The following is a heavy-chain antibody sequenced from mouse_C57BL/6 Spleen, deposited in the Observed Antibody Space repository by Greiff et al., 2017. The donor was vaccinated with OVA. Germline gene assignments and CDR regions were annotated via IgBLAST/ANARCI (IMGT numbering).Heavy chain of an antibody. D-gene: IGHD2-2*01. CDR1: GYTFTSYW. CDR3: ARTGNTMVTTDY. J-gene: IGHJ2*01. V-gene: IGHV1-55*01. CDR2: IYPGSGST. Sequence: QVQLQQPGAELVKPGASVKMSCKASGYTFTSYWITWVKQRPGQGLEWIGDIYPGSGSTNYTEKLKSKATLTVATSSSTAYMQLSSLTSEVSAVYYCARTGNTMVTTDYWGQGTTLTVSS.